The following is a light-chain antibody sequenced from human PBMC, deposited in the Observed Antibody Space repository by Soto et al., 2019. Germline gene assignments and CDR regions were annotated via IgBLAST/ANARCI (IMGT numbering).Light chain of an antibody. V-gene: IGLV2-14*01. CDR3: SSYTSRSTPV. J-gene: IGLJ2*01. CDR2: EVS. CDR1: SSDVGTYKY. Sequence: QYALTQPASVSGSPGQSTTISCTGTSSDVGTYKYVSWYQQLPGKAPKLMIYEVSNRPSGVSNRFSGSKSGNTASLTISELQAEDEADYYCSSYTSRSTPVFGGGTKVTVL.